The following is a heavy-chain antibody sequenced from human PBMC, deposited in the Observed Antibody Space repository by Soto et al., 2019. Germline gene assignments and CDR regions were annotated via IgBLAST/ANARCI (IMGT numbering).Heavy chain of an antibody. CDR3: VREDGVVGASYAFDS. V-gene: IGHV3-21*02. D-gene: IGHD1-26*01. Sequence: EVQLVESGGGLVAPGGSLRLSCVASGFALPTYTMNCVRQAPGTGLEWVSSINGRSNYKYYSESVKCRFTVSRDNAQNSMFLIMRRLGPEDTAVYYCVREDGVVGASYAFDSWGQGPLVTVSS. CDR1: GFALPTYT. J-gene: IGHJ4*02. CDR2: INGRSNYK.